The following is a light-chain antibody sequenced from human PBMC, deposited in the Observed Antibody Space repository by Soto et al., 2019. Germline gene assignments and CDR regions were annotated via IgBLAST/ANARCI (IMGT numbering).Light chain of an antibody. V-gene: IGLV2-11*01. CDR1: RSDVGGYNY. J-gene: IGLJ1*01. CDR2: DVS. Sequence: QSALTQPRSVSGSPGQSVTISCTGTRSDVGGYNYVSWYQQHPGKAPKLMIYDVSKRPSGVPDRFSGSKSGNTASLTISGLQAEDEADSYCCSSAGSYSYVFGTGTKLNVL. CDR3: CSSAGSYSYV.